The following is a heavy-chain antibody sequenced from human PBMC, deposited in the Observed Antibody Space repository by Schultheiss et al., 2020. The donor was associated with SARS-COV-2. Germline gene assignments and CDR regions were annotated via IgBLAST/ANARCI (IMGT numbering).Heavy chain of an antibody. V-gene: IGHV1-2*02. Sequence: GGSLRLSCKASGYTFTGYYMYWVRQAPGQGLEWMGWINPNSGGTNYAQKFQGRVTMTRDTSITTAYMELSRLRSDDTAVYYCARDRKAKFLEWLSYADYYYYGMDVWGQGTTVTVSS. J-gene: IGHJ6*02. D-gene: IGHD3-3*01. CDR1: GYTFTGYY. CDR3: ARDRKAKFLEWLSYADYYYYGMDV. CDR2: INPNSGGT.